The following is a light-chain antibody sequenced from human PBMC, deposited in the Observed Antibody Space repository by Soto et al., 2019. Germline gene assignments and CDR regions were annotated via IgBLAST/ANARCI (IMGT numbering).Light chain of an antibody. J-gene: IGKJ1*01. V-gene: IGKV1-5*03. Sequence: DIQMTQSPSTLSGSVGDRVTITCRASQTISSWLAWYQQKPGKAPNLLIYKASHLENGVPSRFSGSGSGTEFTLTISSLQPGDFATYYCQQSYRTPRTFGQGTKVDIK. CDR3: QQSYRTPRT. CDR1: QTISSW. CDR2: KAS.